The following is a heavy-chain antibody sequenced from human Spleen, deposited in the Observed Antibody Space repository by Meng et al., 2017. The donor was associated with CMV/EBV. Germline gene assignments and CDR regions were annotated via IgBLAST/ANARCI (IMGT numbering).Heavy chain of an antibody. CDR3: AAMYSSSWHRAPLDY. Sequence: SGDSISSSYPWGWIRQSPGKGLEWIGSIYYGGNTYYNPSLKSRVTISVDTSQTQFSLRLRSVPAADTAVYYCAAMYSSSWHRAPLDYWGRGTLVTVSS. J-gene: IGHJ4*02. CDR2: IYYGGNT. V-gene: IGHV4-38-2*01. D-gene: IGHD6-13*01. CDR1: GDSISSSYP.